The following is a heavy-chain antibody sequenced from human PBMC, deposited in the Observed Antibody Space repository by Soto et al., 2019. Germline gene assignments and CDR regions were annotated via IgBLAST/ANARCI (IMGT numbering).Heavy chain of an antibody. V-gene: IGHV1-18*01. Sequence: QVHLVQSGAEVKKLGASVKVSCKASGYSFSNYGISWVRQAPGQGLEWIGWISTFNGNTNYAQSFQGRVTMTTDTSTSTAYMDLRSLRSDDTAVYYCARGHWTDPLDVWAQGTAVTVSS. CDR2: ISTFNGNT. CDR1: GYSFSNYG. D-gene: IGHD1-1*01. J-gene: IGHJ6*02. CDR3: ARGHWTDPLDV.